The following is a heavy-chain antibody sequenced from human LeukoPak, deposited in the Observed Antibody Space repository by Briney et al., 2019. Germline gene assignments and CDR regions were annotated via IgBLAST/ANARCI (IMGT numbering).Heavy chain of an antibody. J-gene: IGHJ4*02. CDR1: GFTFSSYA. CDR3: AKDRSESYFYFDF. Sequence: PGRSLRLSCAASGFTFSSYAMHWVRQAPGKGLEWVAVISYDGSNKYYADSVKGRFTISRDNSKNTLYLQMNSLRAEDTAVYYCAKDRSESYFYFDFWGQGTLVTVSS. D-gene: IGHD1-26*01. CDR2: ISYDGSNK. V-gene: IGHV3-30-3*01.